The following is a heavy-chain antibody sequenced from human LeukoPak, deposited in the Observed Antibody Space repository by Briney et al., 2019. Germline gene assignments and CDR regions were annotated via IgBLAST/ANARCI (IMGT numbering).Heavy chain of an antibody. Sequence: SETLSLTCTVSGGSISSYYWSWIRQPPGKGLEWIGEINHSGSTNYNPSLKSRVTISVDTSKNQFSLKLSSVTTADTAVYYCATIPGYSYGSDGMDVWGQGTTVTVSS. CDR3: ATIPGYSYGSDGMDV. J-gene: IGHJ6*02. V-gene: IGHV4-34*01. CDR1: GGSISSYY. D-gene: IGHD5-18*01. CDR2: INHSGST.